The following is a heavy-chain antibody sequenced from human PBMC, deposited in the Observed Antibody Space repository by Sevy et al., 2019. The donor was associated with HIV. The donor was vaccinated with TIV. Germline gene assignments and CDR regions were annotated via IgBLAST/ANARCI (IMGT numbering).Heavy chain of an antibody. Sequence: GGSLRLSCAASGFTFSNAWMSWLRQAPGKGLEWVGRIKGKIYDGTIDYAAPVKGRFSISRDDSKNTLYLQMNSLKTEDTAVYYCTTASWSQEDYYNYWGHGTLVTVSS. CDR3: TTASWSQEDYYNY. J-gene: IGHJ4*01. CDR1: GFTFSNAW. D-gene: IGHD6-13*01. V-gene: IGHV3-15*01. CDR2: IKGKIYDGTI.